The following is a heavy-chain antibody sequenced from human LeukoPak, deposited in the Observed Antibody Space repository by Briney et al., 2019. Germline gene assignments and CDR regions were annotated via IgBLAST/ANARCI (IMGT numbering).Heavy chain of an antibody. CDR3: ARDRLHYGEYEKTFDY. J-gene: IGHJ4*02. CDR1: GFTFSSYW. Sequence: GGSLRLSCAASGFTFSSYWMSWVRQAPGKGLEWVANIKQDVSEKYYVDSVKGRFTISRDNAKKSLYLQMNSLRAEDTAVYYCARDRLHYGEYEKTFDYWGQGTLVSVSS. V-gene: IGHV3-7*01. CDR2: IKQDVSEK. D-gene: IGHD4-17*01.